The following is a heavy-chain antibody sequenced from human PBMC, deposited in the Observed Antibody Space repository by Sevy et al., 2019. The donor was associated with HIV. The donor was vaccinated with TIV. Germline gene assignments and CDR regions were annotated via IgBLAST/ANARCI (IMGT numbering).Heavy chain of an antibody. V-gene: IGHV4-34*01. Sequence: SETLSLTCAVSGGSFSGYYWSWIRQPPGKGLEWIGEINHSGSTNYNPSLKSRVTITVDTSKNKFSLKLSSVTAADTAVYYCARGGAYYDFWCGYYDHYYGMDVWGQGTTVTVSS. J-gene: IGHJ6*02. CDR2: INHSGST. CDR3: ARGGAYYDFWCGYYDHYYGMDV. D-gene: IGHD3-3*01. CDR1: GGSFSGYY.